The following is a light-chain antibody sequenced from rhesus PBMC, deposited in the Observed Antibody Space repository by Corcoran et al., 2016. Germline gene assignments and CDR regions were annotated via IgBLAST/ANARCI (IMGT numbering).Light chain of an antibody. Sequence: DIQMTQSPSFLCASGGDRVSMTGRASKNEKNNLNWDQQNPGTAPKFLSYKASTLQSGVPSRFRGSGSWTAYTFTISSLQPENVATCYCQHGYSSPYSFAQGPKVGI. CDR3: QHGYSSPYS. CDR2: KAS. CDR1: KNEKNN. V-gene: IGKV1-74*01. J-gene: IGKJ2*01.